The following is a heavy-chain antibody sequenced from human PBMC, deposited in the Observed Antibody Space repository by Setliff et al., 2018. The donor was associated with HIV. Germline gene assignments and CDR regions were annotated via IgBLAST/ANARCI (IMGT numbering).Heavy chain of an antibody. J-gene: IGHJ4*02. CDR1: GDTFNNCA. Sequence: SVKVSCKASGDTFNNCAVTWVRQAPGQGLEWMGGSIPLFGTTNYAQKFQGRVTITTDESTSTAYMELSSLRSEDTAVYYCARGEIMVRGVIGGYFDYWGQGTLVTVSS. CDR3: ARGEIMVRGVIGGYFDY. D-gene: IGHD3-10*01. V-gene: IGHV1-69*05. CDR2: SIPLFGTT.